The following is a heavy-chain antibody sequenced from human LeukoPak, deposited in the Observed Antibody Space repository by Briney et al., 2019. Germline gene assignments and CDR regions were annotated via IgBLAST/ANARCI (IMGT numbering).Heavy chain of an antibody. CDR3: ASLITRLRWANWFDT. V-gene: IGHV1-69*05. J-gene: IGHJ5*02. Sequence: ASVKVSCKASGGTFSSYAISWVRQAPGQGLEWMGGIIPIFGTANYAQKFQGRVTITTDESASTAYMELSSLRSEDTAVYYCASLITRLRWANWFDTWGQGTLVTVSS. CDR2: IIPIFGTA. CDR1: GGTFSSYA. D-gene: IGHD4-23*01.